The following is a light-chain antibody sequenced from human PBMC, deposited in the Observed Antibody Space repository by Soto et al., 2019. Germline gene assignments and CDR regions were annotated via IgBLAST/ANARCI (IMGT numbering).Light chain of an antibody. Sequence: EIVLTQSPATLSLSPGERATLSCRASQSVSSYLAWYQQKPGQAPRLLIYDASNSATGITARFSGSGSGPDFTLTRSSLAPEEVAVYYCQHRSNWPTTFGGGNKVELQ. CDR3: QHRSNWPTT. J-gene: IGKJ4*01. CDR2: DAS. CDR1: QSVSSY. V-gene: IGKV3-11*01.